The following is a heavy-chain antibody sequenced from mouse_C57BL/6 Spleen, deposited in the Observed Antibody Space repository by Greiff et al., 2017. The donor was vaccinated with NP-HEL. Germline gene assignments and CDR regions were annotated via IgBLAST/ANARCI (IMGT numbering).Heavy chain of an antibody. V-gene: IGHV1-26*01. CDR2: INPNNGGT. Sequence: EVQLQQSGPELVKPGASVKISCKASGYTFTDYYMNWVKQSHGKSLEWIGDINPNNGGTSYNQQFKGKATLTVDKSSSTAYMELRSLTAEDSAVYYCARWASIWGKGTTLTVSS. J-gene: IGHJ2*01. CDR1: GYTFTDYY. CDR3: ARWASI.